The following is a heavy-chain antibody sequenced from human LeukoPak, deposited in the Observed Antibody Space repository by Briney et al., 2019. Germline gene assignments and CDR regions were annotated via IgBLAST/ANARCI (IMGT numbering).Heavy chain of an antibody. J-gene: IGHJ4*02. CDR1: GGSFSCYY. CDR2: INHSGST. D-gene: IGHD3-22*01. Sequence: SETLSLTCAVYGGSFSCYYWSWIRQPPGKGLEWIGEINHSGSTNYNPSLKSRVTISVDTSKNQFSLKLSSVTAADTAVYYCARGGVTMKHSYYFDCWGQGTLVTVSS. V-gene: IGHV4-34*01. CDR3: ARGGVTMKHSYYFDC.